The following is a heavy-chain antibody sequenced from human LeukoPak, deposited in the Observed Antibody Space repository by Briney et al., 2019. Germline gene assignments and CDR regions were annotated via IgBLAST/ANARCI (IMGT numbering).Heavy chain of an antibody. V-gene: IGHV4-39*07. Sequence: SETLSLTCAVSGGSISINDYFWAWIRQSPGKALEWIGSVSYRGDTYYNPSLQSRVTISVDTPKNQFSLRLSSVTAADTGLYYCARDSLRIQSGTTPWGQGTLVTVSS. CDR1: GGSISINDYF. CDR3: ARDSLRIQSGTTP. CDR2: VSYRGDT. J-gene: IGHJ5*02. D-gene: IGHD1-1*01.